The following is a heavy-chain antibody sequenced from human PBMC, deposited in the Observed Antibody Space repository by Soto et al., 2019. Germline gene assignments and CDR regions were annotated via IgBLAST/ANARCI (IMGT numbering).Heavy chain of an antibody. CDR2: IVPMLGTP. D-gene: IGHD1-26*01. Sequence: QVQLVQSGAEVKEPGSSVRVSCKASGGTFDNFIMNWVRQTPGQGLEWMGGIVPMLGTPTYAEKFKGRVTISATGSTSTMYMEVTSLRSEDTAIYYCGRNGTYSSSLSQYSGMDVWGQGTTVTVSS. CDR3: GRNGTYSSSLSQYSGMDV. CDR1: GGTFDNFI. J-gene: IGHJ6*02. V-gene: IGHV1-69*01.